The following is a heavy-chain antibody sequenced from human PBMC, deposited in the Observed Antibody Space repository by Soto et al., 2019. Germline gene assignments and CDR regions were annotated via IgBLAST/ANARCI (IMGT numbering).Heavy chain of an antibody. CDR2: IYYSGST. CDR1: GGSISSYY. Sequence: PSETLSLTCTVSGGSISSYYWSWIRQPPGKGLEWIGYIYYSGSTNYNPSLKSRVTISVDTSKNQFSLKLSSVTAADTAVYYSARGPGDLGYWGQGTLVTVSS. V-gene: IGHV4-59*01. CDR3: ARGPGDLGY. J-gene: IGHJ4*02. D-gene: IGHD7-27*01.